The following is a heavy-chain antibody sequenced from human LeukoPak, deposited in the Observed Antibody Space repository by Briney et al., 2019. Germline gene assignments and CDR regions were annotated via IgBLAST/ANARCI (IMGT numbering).Heavy chain of an antibody. CDR1: GFTFDDYA. CDR3: AKDVHYGSGSYSGAFDI. V-gene: IGHV3-9*01. CDR2: ISWNSGSI. Sequence: PGGSLRLSCAASGFTFDDYAMHWVRQAPGKGLEWVSGISWNSGSIGYADSVKGRFTISRDNAKNSLYLQMNSLRAEDTALYYCAKDVHYGSGSYSGAFDIWGQGTMVTVSS. J-gene: IGHJ3*02. D-gene: IGHD3-10*01.